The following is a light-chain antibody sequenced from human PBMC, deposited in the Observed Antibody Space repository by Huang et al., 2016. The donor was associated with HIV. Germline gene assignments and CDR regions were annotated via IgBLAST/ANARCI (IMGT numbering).Light chain of an antibody. CDR2: TAF. V-gene: IGKV1-8*01. CDR3: QQYYTYPYS. CDR1: QDINNY. Sequence: IRITQSPSSLSASTGDRVTITCRASQDINNYLAWYQQKPGKAPKLLIYTAFTLQCGVPSRFSGSGAGTNFTLTISCLQSEDIATYYCQQYYTYPYSFGQGTNLELK. J-gene: IGKJ2*01.